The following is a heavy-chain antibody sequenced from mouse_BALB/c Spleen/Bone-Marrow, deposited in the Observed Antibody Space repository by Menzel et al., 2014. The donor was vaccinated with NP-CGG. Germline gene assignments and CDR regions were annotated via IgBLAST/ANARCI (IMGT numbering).Heavy chain of an antibody. CDR2: IWAGGST. V-gene: IGHV2-9*02. CDR1: GFSLTSYG. CDR3: ARDRLDV. J-gene: IGHJ1*01. Sequence: VKLVDSGPGLVSPSQSLSITCTVSGFSLTSYGVHWVRQPPGKGLEWLGVIWAGGSTNYNSALMSRLSISKDNSKGQVFLKMNSLQTDDTAMYYCARDRLDVWGAGTTVTVSS.